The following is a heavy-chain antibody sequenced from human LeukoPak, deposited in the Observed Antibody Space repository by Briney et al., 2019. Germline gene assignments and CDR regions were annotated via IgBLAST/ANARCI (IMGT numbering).Heavy chain of an antibody. J-gene: IGHJ4*02. CDR3: ARAGQWLAPHYFDY. CDR2: ISSSGSTI. Sequence: GGSLRLSCAASGFTFSSYEMNWVRQAPGKGLEWVSYISSSGSTIYYADSVKGRFTISRDNAKNSLYLQMNSLRAEDTAVYYYARAGQWLAPHYFDYWGQGTLVTVSS. V-gene: IGHV3-48*03. CDR1: GFTFSSYE. D-gene: IGHD6-19*01.